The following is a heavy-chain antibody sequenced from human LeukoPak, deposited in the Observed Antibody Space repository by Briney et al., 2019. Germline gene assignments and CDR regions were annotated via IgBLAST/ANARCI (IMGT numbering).Heavy chain of an antibody. J-gene: IGHJ4*02. CDR1: GRTFSSYA. Sequence: SVKLFCNASGRTFSSYAISWARQAPGQGLEWMGRIIPNYGTTDYTQESQGRVTITTEESTSTAYMELSSLRSEDTAVYYCASSAPYYYDSSGYDYWGQGTLVTVSS. CDR2: IIPNYGTT. CDR3: ASSAPYYYDSSGYDY. D-gene: IGHD3-22*01. V-gene: IGHV1-69*05.